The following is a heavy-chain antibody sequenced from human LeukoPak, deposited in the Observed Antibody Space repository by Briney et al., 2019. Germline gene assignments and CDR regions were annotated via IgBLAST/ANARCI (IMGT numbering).Heavy chain of an antibody. Sequence: SETLSLTCTVSGGSISSGGYYWSWIRQHPGKGLEWIGYIYYSGSTYYNPSLKSRVTISVDTSKNQFSLKLSSVTAADTAVYYCARGITILPTTAFDIWGQGTMVTVSS. D-gene: IGHD3-9*01. V-gene: IGHV4-31*03. CDR2: IYYSGST. CDR3: ARGITILPTTAFDI. CDR1: GGSISSGGYY. J-gene: IGHJ3*02.